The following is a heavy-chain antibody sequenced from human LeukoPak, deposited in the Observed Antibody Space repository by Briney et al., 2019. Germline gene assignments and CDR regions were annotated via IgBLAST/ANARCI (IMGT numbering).Heavy chain of an antibody. D-gene: IGHD3-22*01. Sequence: VASVKVSCKASGYTFTGYYMHWVRQAPGQGLEWMGWINPNSGGTNYAQKFQGRVTMTRDTSISTAYVELSRLRSDDTAVYYCARPLYYYYDSSCYSAGYWGQGTLVTVSS. CDR2: INPNSGGT. CDR3: ARPLYYYYDSSCYSAGY. CDR1: GYTFTGYY. J-gene: IGHJ4*02. V-gene: IGHV1-2*02.